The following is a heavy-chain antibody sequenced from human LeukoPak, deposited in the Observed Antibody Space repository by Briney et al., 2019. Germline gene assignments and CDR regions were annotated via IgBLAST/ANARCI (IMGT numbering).Heavy chain of an antibody. CDR2: INSDGSST. Sequence: GGSLRLSCAASGFTFSSYWMHWVRQAPGKGLVWVSRINSDGSSTSYADSVKGRFTISRDNAKNSLYLQMNSLRAEDTAVYYCARDPVYSNRWFDPWGQGTLVTVSS. CDR3: ARDPVYSNRWFDP. V-gene: IGHV3-74*01. J-gene: IGHJ5*02. D-gene: IGHD6-13*01. CDR1: GFTFSSYW.